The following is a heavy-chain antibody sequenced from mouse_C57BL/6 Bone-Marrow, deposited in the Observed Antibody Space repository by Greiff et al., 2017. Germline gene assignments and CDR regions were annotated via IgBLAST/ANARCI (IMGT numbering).Heavy chain of an antibody. J-gene: IGHJ2*01. CDR3: ARESKGDY. CDR1: GFTFSSYG. Sequence: VQLKESGGDLVKPGGSLKLSCAASGFTFSSYGMSWVRQTPDKRLEWVATISSGGSYTYYPDSVKGRFTISRDNAKNTLYLQMRSLKSEDTAMYYCARESKGDYWGQGTTLTVSS. V-gene: IGHV5-6*01. D-gene: IGHD2-5*01. CDR2: ISSGGSYT.